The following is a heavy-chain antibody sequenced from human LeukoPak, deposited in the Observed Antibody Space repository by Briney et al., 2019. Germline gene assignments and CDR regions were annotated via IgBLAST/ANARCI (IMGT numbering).Heavy chain of an antibody. CDR2: IYHNGVT. CDR1: DYSISSGYY. Sequence: SETLSLTCSVSDYSISSGYYWGWIRQPPGKGLEWIGSIYHNGVTFNNPSLRSRLSISLDTSKNQFSLKLSSVTAADTAVYYCARALGWLHPGGFDYWGQGTLVTVSS. J-gene: IGHJ4*02. V-gene: IGHV4-38-2*02. D-gene: IGHD5-24*01. CDR3: ARALGWLHPGGFDY.